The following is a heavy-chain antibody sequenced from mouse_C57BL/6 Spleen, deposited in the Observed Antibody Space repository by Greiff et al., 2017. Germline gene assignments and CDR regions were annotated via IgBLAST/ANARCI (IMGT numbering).Heavy chain of an antibody. CDR2: INPGSGGT. CDR3: ARDTTVVAHFDY. V-gene: IGHV1-54*01. D-gene: IGHD1-1*01. J-gene: IGHJ2*01. CDR1: GYAFTNYL. Sequence: QVQLQQSGAELVRPGTSVKVSCKASGYAFTNYLIEWVKQRPGQGLEWIGVINPGSGGTNYNEKFKGKATLTADKSSSTAYMQLSSLTSEDSAVYFCARDTTVVAHFDYWGQGTTLTVSS.